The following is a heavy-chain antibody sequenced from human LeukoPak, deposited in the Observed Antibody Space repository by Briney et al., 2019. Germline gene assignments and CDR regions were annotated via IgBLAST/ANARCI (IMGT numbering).Heavy chain of an antibody. CDR2: IYYSRNT. J-gene: IGHJ2*01. CDR3: ARLGSWSSAENNWYVDL. Sequence: SETLSLTCTGSRGSISGYYWSWIRQPPGKGLEGIGYIYYSRNTSYNPCLKSRVNISVDTSKNQFSLKLYSVTAADTAVYHCARLGSWSSAENNWYVDLWGRGTLVTVSS. CDR1: RGSISGYY. V-gene: IGHV4-59*08. D-gene: IGHD2-15*01.